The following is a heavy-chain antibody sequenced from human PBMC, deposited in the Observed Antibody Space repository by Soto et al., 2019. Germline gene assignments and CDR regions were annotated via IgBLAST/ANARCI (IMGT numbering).Heavy chain of an antibody. CDR3: ARVGTMVRGDYFDY. CDR1: GYTFTSYA. V-gene: IGHV1-3*01. Sequence: ASVKVSFKASGYTFTSYAMHWVRQAPGQRLEWMGWINAGNGNTKYSQKFQGRVTITRDTSASTAYMELSSLRSEDTAVYYCARVGTMVRGDYFDYWGQGTLVTVSS. J-gene: IGHJ4*02. CDR2: INAGNGNT. D-gene: IGHD3-10*01.